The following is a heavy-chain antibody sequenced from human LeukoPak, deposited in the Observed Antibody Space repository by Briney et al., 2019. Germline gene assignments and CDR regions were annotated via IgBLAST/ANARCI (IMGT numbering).Heavy chain of an antibody. CDR2: ISDSGGST. J-gene: IGHJ4*02. CDR3: AKRGVVIRVILVGFHKQAYYFDS. Sequence: GGSLRLSCAASGFTFSNYWMGWVRQAPGKGLEWVAGISDSGGSTNYADSVKGRFTISRDNAKNTLYLQMNSLRAEDTAVYFCAKRGVVIRVILVGFHKQAYYFDSWGQGALVTVSS. V-gene: IGHV3-23*01. D-gene: IGHD3-10*01. CDR1: GFTFSNYW.